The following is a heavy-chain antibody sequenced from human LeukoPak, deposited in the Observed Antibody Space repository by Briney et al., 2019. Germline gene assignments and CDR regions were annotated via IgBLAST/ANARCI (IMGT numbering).Heavy chain of an antibody. CDR2: ISAYNGNT. CDR3: ARAKGPGFGELGNRYFDY. D-gene: IGHD3-10*01. J-gene: IGHJ4*02. CDR1: GYTFTSYG. V-gene: IGHV1-18*01. Sequence: GASVKVSCKASGYTFTSYGISWVRQAPGQGLEWMGWISAYNGNTNYAQKLQGRVTMTTDTSMSTAYMERRSLRSGEPAVYYCARAKGPGFGELGNRYFDYWGQGTLVTVSS.